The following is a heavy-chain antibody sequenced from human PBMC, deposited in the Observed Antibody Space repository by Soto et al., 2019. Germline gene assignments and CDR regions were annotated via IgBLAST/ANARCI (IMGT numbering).Heavy chain of an antibody. J-gene: IGHJ4*02. CDR2: IHSGGSTI. V-gene: IGHV3-11*01. Sequence: PVGSLRLSCAASGFTFSDYYMSWIRQAPGKGLEWVSHIHSGGSTIYYADSVKGRFTISRDNAKNSLYLQMNSLRAEDTAVYYCARANNWNEFDYWGQGTLVTVSS. CDR1: GFTFSDYY. D-gene: IGHD1-20*01. CDR3: ARANNWNEFDY.